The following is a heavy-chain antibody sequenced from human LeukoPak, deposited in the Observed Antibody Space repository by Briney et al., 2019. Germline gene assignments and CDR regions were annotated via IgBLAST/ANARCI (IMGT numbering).Heavy chain of an antibody. J-gene: IGHJ1*01. CDR2: IIPIFGTA. Sequence: SVKVSCKASGYTFTGYYMHWVRQAPGQGLEWMGGIIPIFGTANYAQKFQGRVTITADKSTSTAYMELSSLRSEDTAVYYCARVDSRSPAEHWGQGTLVTVSS. V-gene: IGHV1-69*06. CDR3: ARVDSRSPAEH. D-gene: IGHD5-18*01. CDR1: GYTFTGYY.